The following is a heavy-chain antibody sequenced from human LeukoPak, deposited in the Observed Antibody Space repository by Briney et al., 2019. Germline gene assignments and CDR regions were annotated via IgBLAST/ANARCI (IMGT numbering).Heavy chain of an antibody. CDR2: INSDGSST. Sequence: PGGSLRLSCAASGFTFSTFRMHWVRQAPGKGLVWVSRINSDGSSTTYADSVKGRFTISRDNAKSTLYLHMKSLRAEDTAVYYCARALTSPDYWGQGALVTVSS. V-gene: IGHV3-74*01. J-gene: IGHJ4*02. D-gene: IGHD3-9*01. CDR1: GFTFSTFR. CDR3: ARALTSPDY.